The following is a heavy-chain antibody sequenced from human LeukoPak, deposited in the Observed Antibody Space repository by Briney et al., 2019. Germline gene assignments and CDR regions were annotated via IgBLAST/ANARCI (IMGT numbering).Heavy chain of an antibody. V-gene: IGHV4-59*01. CDR2: FYYSGST. Sequence: SETLSLTCTVSGGSISSYYWSWIRQPPGKGLEWIGYFYYSGSTNYNPSLKSRVTISVDTSKNQFSLKLSSVTAADTAVYYCAGSKGNWFDPWGQGTLVTVSS. CDR3: AGSKGNWFDP. CDR1: GGSISSYY. J-gene: IGHJ5*02.